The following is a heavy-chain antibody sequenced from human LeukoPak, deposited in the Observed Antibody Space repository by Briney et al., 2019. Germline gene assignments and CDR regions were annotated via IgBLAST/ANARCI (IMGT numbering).Heavy chain of an antibody. D-gene: IGHD2-15*01. V-gene: IGHV4-34*01. J-gene: IGHJ4*02. Sequence: SETLSLTCAVYGGSFSGYYWSWIRQPPGKGLEWIGEINHSGSTNYNPSLKSRVTISVDTSKNQFSLKLSSVTAADTAVYYCARGHRGYCSGGGCPKYFDYWGQGTLVTVSS. CDR1: GGSFSGYY. CDR3: ARGHRGYCSGGGCPKYFDY. CDR2: INHSGST.